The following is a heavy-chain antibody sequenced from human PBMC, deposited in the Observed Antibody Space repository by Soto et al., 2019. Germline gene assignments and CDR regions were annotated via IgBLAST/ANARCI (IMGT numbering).Heavy chain of an antibody. CDR1: WDSFSINSAA. V-gene: IGHV6-1*01. CDR3: ERDNSGWLYYYYGMDV. Sequence: PSQTLSLTFAISWDSFSINSAAWNWIRQSPSRGLEWLGRTYYRSKWYNDYAVSVKSRITINPDTSKNQFSLQLNSVTPEDTAVYYCERDNSGWLYYYYGMDVWGQGTTVPVFS. J-gene: IGHJ6*02. CDR2: TYYRSKWYN. D-gene: IGHD6-19*01.